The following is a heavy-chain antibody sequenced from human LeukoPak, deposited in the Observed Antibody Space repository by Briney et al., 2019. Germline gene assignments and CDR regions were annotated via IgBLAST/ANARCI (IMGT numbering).Heavy chain of an antibody. J-gene: IGHJ4*02. CDR3: ATDRRDLGVAGPFDY. CDR1: GYTFTSYG. Sequence: RASVKVSCKASGYTFTSYGISWVRQAPGQGLEWMGWISAYNGNTNYAQKLQGRVTMTTDTSTSTAYMELRSLRSDDTAVYYCATDRRDLGVAGPFDYWGQGTLVTVSS. CDR2: ISAYNGNT. D-gene: IGHD6-19*01. V-gene: IGHV1-18*01.